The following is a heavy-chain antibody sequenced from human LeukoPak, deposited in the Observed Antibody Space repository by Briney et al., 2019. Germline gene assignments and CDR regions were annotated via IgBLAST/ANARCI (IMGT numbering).Heavy chain of an antibody. D-gene: IGHD6-19*01. CDR1: GFTFSSYA. Sequence: PGGSLRLSCAASGFTFSSYAMNWVRQAPGKGLEWVSAITGSAGDTYYADSVRGRFTISRDNSKNTLYLQMNSLRAEDTAVYYCAREATAVAGILVVLGGGDYYGMDVWGQGTTVTVSS. V-gene: IGHV3-23*01. CDR3: AREATAVAGILVVLGGGDYYGMDV. CDR2: ITGSAGDT. J-gene: IGHJ6*02.